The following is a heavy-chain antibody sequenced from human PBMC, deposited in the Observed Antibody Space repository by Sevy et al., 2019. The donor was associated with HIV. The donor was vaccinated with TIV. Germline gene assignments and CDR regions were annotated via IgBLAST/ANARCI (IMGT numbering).Heavy chain of an antibody. CDR3: ARDCSGGSCYGFDP. CDR2: IYTSGST. V-gene: IGHV4-4*07. CDR1: GGSISSYY. Sequence: SETLSLTCTVSGGSISSYYWSWIRQPAGKGLEWIGRIYTSGSTNYNPSLKSRVTMSIDTSKNQFSLNLSSVTAADTAVYYCARDCSGGSCYGFDPWGQGTLVTVSS. D-gene: IGHD2-15*01. J-gene: IGHJ5*02.